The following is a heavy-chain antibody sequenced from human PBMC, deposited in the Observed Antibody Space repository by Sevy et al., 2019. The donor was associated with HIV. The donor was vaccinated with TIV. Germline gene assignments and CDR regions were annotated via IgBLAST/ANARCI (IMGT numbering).Heavy chain of an antibody. Sequence: ASVKVSCKASGYTFSSNGIAWVRQAPGQGLQWMGWIGVYNGNSNYAQNLRDRVTMTTDTSTSTAYMELKSLRSDDTADYYCARVPTYYFGSGTYFDYWGQGTLVTVSS. CDR1: GYTFSSNG. CDR3: ARVPTYYFGSGTYFDY. J-gene: IGHJ4*02. CDR2: IGVYNGNS. D-gene: IGHD3-10*01. V-gene: IGHV1-18*01.